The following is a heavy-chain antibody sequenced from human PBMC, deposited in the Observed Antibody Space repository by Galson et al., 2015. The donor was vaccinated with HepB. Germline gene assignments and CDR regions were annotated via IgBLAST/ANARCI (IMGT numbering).Heavy chain of an antibody. CDR2: ISAYNGNT. J-gene: IGHJ6*03. CDR3: ARPVEDMRYYYYYMDV. CDR1: GYTFTSYG. D-gene: IGHD2-15*01. Sequence: SVKVSCKASGYTFTSYGISWVRQAPGQGLEWMGWISAYNGNTNYAQKLQGRVTMTTDTSTSTAYMELRSLRSDGTAVYYCARPVEDMRYYYYYMDVWGKGTTVTVSS. V-gene: IGHV1-18*01.